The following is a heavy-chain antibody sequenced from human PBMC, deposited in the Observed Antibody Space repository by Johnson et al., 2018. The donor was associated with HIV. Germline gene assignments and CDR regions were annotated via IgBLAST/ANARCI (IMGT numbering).Heavy chain of an antibody. D-gene: IGHD1-14*01. CDR2: VKRKSDGGTT. CDR3: TPGPTDAFDS. J-gene: IGHJ3*02. V-gene: IGHV3-15*01. CDR1: GFTFSNAW. Sequence: VQLVESGGGLVEPGGSLRLSCEASGFTFSNAWMSWVRQAPGKGLEWVGRVKRKSDGGTTDYAAPVKGRFTISRDDSKNTLYLQMNSLKTEDTAVYYCTPGPTDAFDSWGQGTMVTVSS.